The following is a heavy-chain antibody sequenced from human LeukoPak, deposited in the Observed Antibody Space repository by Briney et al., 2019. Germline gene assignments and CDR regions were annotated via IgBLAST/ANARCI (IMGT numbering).Heavy chain of an antibody. CDR2: ISSSGSTI. D-gene: IGHD6-25*01. J-gene: IGHJ4*02. CDR3: VTDLPYTSGWALNY. CDR1: GFTFSDYY. Sequence: GGSLRLSCAASGFTFSDYYMSWIRQAPGKGLEWVSYISSSGSTIYYADSVKGRFTISRDNAKNSLYLQMNSLRAEDTAVYYCVTDLPYTSGWALNYWGQGTLVTVSS. V-gene: IGHV3-11*04.